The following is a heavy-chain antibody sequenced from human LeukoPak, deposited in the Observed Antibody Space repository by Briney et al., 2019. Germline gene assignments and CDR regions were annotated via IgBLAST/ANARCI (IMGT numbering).Heavy chain of an antibody. CDR2: IKPDGSEK. D-gene: IGHD1-14*01. CDR1: GFIFSHGW. Sequence: GGSLRLSCGASGFIFSHGWMTWVRQAPGKGLEWVANIKPDGSEKYYVDSVKGRFTISRDNAKNSLYLQMNSLRVEDTAVYYCARAWETDWFGPWGQGTLVTVSS. V-gene: IGHV3-7*04. J-gene: IGHJ5*02. CDR3: ARAWETDWFGP.